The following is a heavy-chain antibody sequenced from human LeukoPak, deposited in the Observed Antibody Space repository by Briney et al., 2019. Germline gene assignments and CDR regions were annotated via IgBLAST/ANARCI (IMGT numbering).Heavy chain of an antibody. Sequence: ASVRVSCKASGYTFTGYYIHWGRQAPGQGREWMGWINPSGGVTKYAQKFQGRVTMTRDTSISTAYMELSRLTSDDTAVYFCARRYCSGISCYPDYWGQGTLVTVSS. V-gene: IGHV1-2*02. CDR2: INPSGGVT. CDR1: GYTFTGYY. J-gene: IGHJ4*02. D-gene: IGHD2-15*01. CDR3: ARRYCSGISCYPDY.